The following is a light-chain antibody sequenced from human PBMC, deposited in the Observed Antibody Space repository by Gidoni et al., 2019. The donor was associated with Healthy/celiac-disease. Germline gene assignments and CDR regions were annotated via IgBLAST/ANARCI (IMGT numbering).Light chain of an antibody. CDR1: SSDVGGYNY. CDR3: SSYTSSSTPV. Sequence: LTQPASVSGSPGQSITISCTGTSSDVGGYNYVSWYQQHPGKAPKLMIYDVSNRPSGVSNRFSGSKSGNTASLTISGLQAEDEADYYCSSYTSSSTPVFGGGTKLTVL. CDR2: DVS. J-gene: IGLJ3*02. V-gene: IGLV2-14*03.